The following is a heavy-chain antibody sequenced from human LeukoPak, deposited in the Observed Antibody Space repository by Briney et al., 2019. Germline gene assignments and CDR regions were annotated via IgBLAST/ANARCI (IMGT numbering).Heavy chain of an antibody. J-gene: IGHJ4*02. CDR2: ISSSGRYI. D-gene: IGHD1-14*01. Sequence: GGSLRLSCAASGFTFSAYDMKWVRQAPGKGLEWVSTISSSGRYIHYADSVKGRLIISRDNAKSSLYLQMNSLRAEDTAIYYCAKDRGPHTGWGQGTLVTVSS. CDR1: GFTFSAYD. CDR3: AKDRGPHTG. V-gene: IGHV3-21*04.